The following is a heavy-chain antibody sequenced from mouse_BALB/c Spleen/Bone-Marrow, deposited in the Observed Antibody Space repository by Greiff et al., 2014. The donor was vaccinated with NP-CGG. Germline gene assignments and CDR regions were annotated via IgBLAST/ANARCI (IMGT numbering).Heavy chain of an antibody. J-gene: IGHJ4*01. V-gene: IGHV14-3*02. D-gene: IGHD2-13*01. CDR2: IDPGNGNT. CDR3: ARRLLSAMDY. CDR1: GFNIKDTY. Sequence: VQLQQSGAELVKPGASVKLSCTASGFNIKDTYIHWVKQRPEQGLEWIGRIDPGNGNTNYDPKFQGKATITADTSSNTAYLQLSSLTSEDTAVYYCARRLLSAMDYWGQGTSVTVSS.